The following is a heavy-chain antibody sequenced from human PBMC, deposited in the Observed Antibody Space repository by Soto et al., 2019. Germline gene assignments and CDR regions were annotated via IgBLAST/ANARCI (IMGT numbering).Heavy chain of an antibody. D-gene: IGHD3-9*01. CDR2: IYYSGST. CDR3: ARREGLATISYYFAF. J-gene: IGHJ4*02. CDR1: GGSISSGGYY. V-gene: IGHV4-31*03. Sequence: PSETLSLTCTVSGGSISSGGYYGSWIRQHPGKGLEWIGYIYYSGSTYYNPSLKSRVTISVDTSKNQFSLKLTSVTAADSAVYFCARREGLATISYYFAFWGQGALVTVSS.